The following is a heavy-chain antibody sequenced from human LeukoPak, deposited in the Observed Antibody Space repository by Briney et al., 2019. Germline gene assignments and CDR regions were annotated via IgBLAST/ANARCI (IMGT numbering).Heavy chain of an antibody. CDR2: MNPNSGNT. J-gene: IGHJ4*02. V-gene: IGHV1-8*02. Sequence: GASVKVSCKASGYTFTSYDINWVRQATGQGLEWMGWMNPNSGNTGYAQKFQGRVTMTTDTSTSTAYMELRSLRTDDTAVYYCARLSVAGTFVDYWGQGTLVTVSS. CDR3: ARLSVAGTFVDY. D-gene: IGHD6-19*01. CDR1: GYTFTSYD.